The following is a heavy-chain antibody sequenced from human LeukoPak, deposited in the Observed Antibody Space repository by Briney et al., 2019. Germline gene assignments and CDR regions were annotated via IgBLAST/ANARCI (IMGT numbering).Heavy chain of an antibody. CDR2: VSESGDSI. CDR3: ARGHHGDS. V-gene: IGHV3-23*01. J-gene: IGHJ4*02. Sequence: GGSLRLSCAASGFTFSHYAMTWVRQGPGQGLEWVSTVSESGDSIYYADSVKGRFIISRDNSKNTMYLQMNGLRAEDTATYYCARGHHGDSWGQGTLVTVSS. CDR1: GFTFSHYA. D-gene: IGHD1-14*01.